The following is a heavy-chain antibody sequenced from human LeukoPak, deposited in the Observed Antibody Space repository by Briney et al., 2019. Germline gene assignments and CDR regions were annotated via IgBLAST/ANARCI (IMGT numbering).Heavy chain of an antibody. J-gene: IGHJ4*02. CDR3: ARGLRYPDY. CDR2: INHSGST. V-gene: IGHV4-34*01. CDR1: GGSFSGYY. D-gene: IGHD1-14*01. Sequence: PSETLSLTCAVYGGSFSGYYWSWIRQPPEKGLEWIGEINHSGSTNYNPSLKSRVTISVDTSKNQFSLKLSSVTAADTAVYYCARGLRYPDYWGQGTLVTVSS.